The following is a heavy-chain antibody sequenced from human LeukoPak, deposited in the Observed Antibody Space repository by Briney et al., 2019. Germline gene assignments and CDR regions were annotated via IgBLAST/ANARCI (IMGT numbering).Heavy chain of an antibody. Sequence: GGSLRLSCAASGFTFSSYWMSWVRQAPGKGLEWVANIKQDGSEKYYVDSVKGRFTISRDNAKNSLYLQMNSLRAEDTAVYYCARDKDYYGSGSYYISWGQGTLVTVSS. CDR3: ARDKDYYGSGSYYIS. CDR2: IKQDGSEK. V-gene: IGHV3-7*01. CDR1: GFTFSSYW. D-gene: IGHD3-10*01. J-gene: IGHJ5*02.